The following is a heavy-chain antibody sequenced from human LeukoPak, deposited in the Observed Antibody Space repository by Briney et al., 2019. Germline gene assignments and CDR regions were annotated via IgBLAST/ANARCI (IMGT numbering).Heavy chain of an antibody. V-gene: IGHV1-2*02. CDR2: INPNSGGT. J-gene: IGHJ4*02. Sequence: ASVKVSCKTSGYSFIGHHIHWVRQAPGQGLEWMGWINPNSGGTEYAQKFQGRVTMTRDTSISTAYMDLNRLTSDDSAVYYCARDVGRWAQYYFDYWGQGTLVTVSP. CDR1: GYSFIGHH. CDR3: ARDVGRWAQYYFDY. D-gene: IGHD1-26*01.